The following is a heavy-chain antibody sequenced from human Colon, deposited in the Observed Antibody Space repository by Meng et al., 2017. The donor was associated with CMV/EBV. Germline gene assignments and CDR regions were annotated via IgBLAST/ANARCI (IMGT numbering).Heavy chain of an antibody. Sequence: SQTRSLTGAVSGGSITQNYWSWIRQAPGKGLEWIGYSYYSGSTNYNPSLKSRVTISVDTSKNQFSLRLTSVTAADTAVYYCARAARDRIHYYGSGSYFASWGQGTLVTVSS. CDR1: GGSITQNY. V-gene: IGHV4-59*01. CDR2: SYYSGST. J-gene: IGHJ4*02. D-gene: IGHD3-10*01. CDR3: ARAARDRIHYYGSGSYFAS.